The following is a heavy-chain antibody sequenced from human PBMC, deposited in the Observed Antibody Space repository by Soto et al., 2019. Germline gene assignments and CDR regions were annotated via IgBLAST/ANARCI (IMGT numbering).Heavy chain of an antibody. CDR1: GFTFSSYA. Sequence: GGSLRLSCSASGFTFSSYAMHWVRQAPGKGLEYVSAISSNGGSTYYADSVKGRFTISRDNSKNTLYLQMSSLRAEDTAVYYCVKGDSGSYYVSDAFDIWGQGTMVTVSS. CDR2: ISSNGGST. J-gene: IGHJ3*02. CDR3: VKGDSGSYYVSDAFDI. V-gene: IGHV3-64D*08. D-gene: IGHD1-26*01.